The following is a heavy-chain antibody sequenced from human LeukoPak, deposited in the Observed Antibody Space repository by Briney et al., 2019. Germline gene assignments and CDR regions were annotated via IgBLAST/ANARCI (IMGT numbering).Heavy chain of an antibody. CDR1: GGSIGGYY. CDR3: ARRSAFLNAFDI. J-gene: IGHJ3*02. V-gene: IGHV4-59*01. Sequence: PSETLSLTCSVSGGSIGGYYWSWVRQTPGKGLEWIGCIYYSGSTDYNPSLKSRVTISVDTSKNHFSLRLNSVTAADTAVYYRARRSAFLNAFDIWGQGTLVTVSS. CDR2: IYYSGST.